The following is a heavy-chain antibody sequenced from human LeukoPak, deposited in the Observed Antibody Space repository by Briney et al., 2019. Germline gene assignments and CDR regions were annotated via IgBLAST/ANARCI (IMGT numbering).Heavy chain of an antibody. V-gene: IGHV3-21*01. CDR2: IIIISSYI. CDR3: AREDILTGYYY. Sequence: GGSLRLSCAASGFTFSSYSMNWVRQAPGKGLECVSFIIIISSYIYYPSPVKAPSTISRDNAKNSLYLQMTSLRAEHAAVYYCAREDILTGYYYGGQGTLVTVS. CDR1: GFTFSSYS. D-gene: IGHD3-9*01. J-gene: IGHJ4*02.